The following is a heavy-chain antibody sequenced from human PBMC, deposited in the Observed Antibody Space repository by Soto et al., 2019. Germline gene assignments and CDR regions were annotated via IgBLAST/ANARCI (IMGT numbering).Heavy chain of an antibody. D-gene: IGHD2-15*01. V-gene: IGHV3-15*07. J-gene: IGHJ4*02. CDR1: GFSFEDAW. CDR3: SRRPRARDIGFCSLDF. CDR2: IKSIADGGTT. Sequence: EVNLVESGGGLVKPGGSLRLSCAASGFSFEDAWMNWVRQAPGKGLEWVGRIKSIADGGTTEYAASVKGRFSISRDDSTLTLFLQMNSLQSEDTAVYYCSRRPRARDIGFCSLDFWGRGTLVTVSA.